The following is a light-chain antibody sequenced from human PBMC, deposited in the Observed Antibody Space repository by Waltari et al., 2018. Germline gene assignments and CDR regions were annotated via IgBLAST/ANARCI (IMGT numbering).Light chain of an antibody. Sequence: QSVLTQPPSMSAAPGQKVTISCSGSSSNIGNYYVSWYHQLPGAAPKLLIYDTSKRPSGIPDRFSASKSGMSATLDITGLQIGDEADYYCATWDNGLTAVVFGGGTKLTVL. J-gene: IGLJ2*01. CDR2: DTS. CDR1: SSNIGNYY. V-gene: IGLV1-51*01. CDR3: ATWDNGLTAVV.